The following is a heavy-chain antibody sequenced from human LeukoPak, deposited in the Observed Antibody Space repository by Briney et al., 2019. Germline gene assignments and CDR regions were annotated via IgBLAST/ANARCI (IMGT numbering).Heavy chain of an antibody. CDR2: IYYSGST. Sequence: SETLSLTCTVSGGSISSYYWSWIRQPPGKGLEWIGYIYYSGSTNYNPSLKSRVTISVDTSKNQFSLKLSSVTAADTAVYYCARDNSGSDRWGQGTLVTVSS. CDR3: ARDNSGSDR. CDR1: GGSISSYY. V-gene: IGHV4-59*12. J-gene: IGHJ5*02. D-gene: IGHD1-26*01.